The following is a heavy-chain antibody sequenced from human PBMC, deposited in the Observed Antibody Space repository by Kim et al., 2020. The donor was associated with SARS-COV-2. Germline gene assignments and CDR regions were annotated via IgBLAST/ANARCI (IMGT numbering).Heavy chain of an antibody. CDR1: GFTFSSYA. J-gene: IGHJ6*02. V-gene: IGHV3-23*01. Sequence: GGSLRLSCAASGFTFSSYAMSWVRQAPGKGLEWVSAISGSGGSTYYADSVKGRFTISRDNSKNTLYLQMNSLRAEDTAVYYCAKARYSSSWRHADYYYYGMDVWGQGTTVTVSS. CDR2: ISGSGGST. D-gene: IGHD6-13*01. CDR3: AKARYSSSWRHADYYYYGMDV.